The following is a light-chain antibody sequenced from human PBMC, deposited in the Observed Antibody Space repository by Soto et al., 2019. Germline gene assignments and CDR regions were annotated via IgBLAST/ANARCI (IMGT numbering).Light chain of an antibody. CDR1: QSVSSK. Sequence: IVMTQSPATLSVSPGERATLSCRASQSVSSKLAWYQQKPGQAPRLLIYGASTRATAIPARFSGSGSGTEFTLTISSLQSEDFAVYFCQQYNEWPITFGQGTRLEIK. J-gene: IGKJ5*01. V-gene: IGKV3-15*01. CDR3: QQYNEWPIT. CDR2: GAS.